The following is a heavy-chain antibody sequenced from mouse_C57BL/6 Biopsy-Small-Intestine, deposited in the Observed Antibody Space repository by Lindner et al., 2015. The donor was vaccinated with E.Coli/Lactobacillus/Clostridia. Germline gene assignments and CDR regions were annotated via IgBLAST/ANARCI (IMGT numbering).Heavy chain of an antibody. CDR2: ILPGSGYT. J-gene: IGHJ3*01. D-gene: IGHD2-12*01. CDR3: ARNNYDNWFAY. V-gene: IGHV1-9*01. Sequence: VQLQESGAELMKPGASVKLSCKATGYTLTGYWIEWVKQRPGHGLEWIGEILPGSGYTNYNEKFKGKATFTADTSSDTAYMQLSSLTIEDSAIYYCARNNYDNWFAYWGQGTLVTVSA. CDR1: GYTLTGYW.